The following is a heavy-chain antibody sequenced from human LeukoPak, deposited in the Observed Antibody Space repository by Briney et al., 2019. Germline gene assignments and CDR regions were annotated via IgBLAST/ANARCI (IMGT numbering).Heavy chain of an antibody. J-gene: IGHJ6*03. V-gene: IGHV1-2*02. D-gene: IGHD6-13*01. CDR1: VYTCTCYY. CDR3: ARGEQQLVLYYYYMDV. CDR2: IDPNSGGT. Sequence: ASVKVSCKASVYTCTCYYMHWVRQAPGQGLEWMGCIDPNSGGTNYAKKFQGRVTMTRDTSISTAYMELSRLRSDDTAVYYCARGEQQLVLYYYYMDVWGKGTTVTVSS.